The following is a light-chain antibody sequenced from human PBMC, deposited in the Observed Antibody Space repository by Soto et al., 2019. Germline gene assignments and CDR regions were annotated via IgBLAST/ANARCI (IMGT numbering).Light chain of an antibody. CDR1: SSDVGAYNY. V-gene: IGLV2-14*01. CDR3: SSFAGINNFVV. CDR2: EVS. Sequence: QSVLTQPASVSGSPGQSITISCTGTSSDVGAYNYVSWYQQHPGKAPKLMIYEVSNRPSGVSNRFSGSKSGNTASLTVSGLQADDEAAYYCSSFAGINNFVVFGGGTKLTVL. J-gene: IGLJ2*01.